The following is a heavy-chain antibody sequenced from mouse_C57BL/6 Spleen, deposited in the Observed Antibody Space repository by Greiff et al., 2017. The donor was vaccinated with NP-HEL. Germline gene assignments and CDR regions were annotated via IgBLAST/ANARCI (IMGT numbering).Heavy chain of an antibody. CDR1: GYTFTSYW. CDR3: ARRGYYDYDVGYAMDY. J-gene: IGHJ4*01. V-gene: IGHV1-59*01. CDR2: IDPSDSYT. D-gene: IGHD2-4*01. Sequence: QVQLQQPGAELVRPGTSVKLSCKASGYTFTSYWMNWVKQRPGQGLEWIGVIDPSDSYTNYNQKFKGKATLTVDTSSSTAYMQLSSLTSEDSAVYYCARRGYYDYDVGYAMDYWGPGTSVTVSS.